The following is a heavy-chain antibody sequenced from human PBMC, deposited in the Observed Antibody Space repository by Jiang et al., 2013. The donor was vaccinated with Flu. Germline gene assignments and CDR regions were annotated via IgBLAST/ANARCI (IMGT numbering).Heavy chain of an antibody. CDR3: ARATGIMITFGGVIWFDP. Sequence: PGLVKPSETLSLTCTVSGGSISSSSYYWGWIRQPPGKGLEWIGSIYYSGSTYYNPSLKSRVTISVDTSKNQFSLKLSSVTAADTAVYYCARATGIMITFGGVIWFDPWGQGTLVTVSS. CDR1: GGSISSSSYY. D-gene: IGHD3-16*01. V-gene: IGHV4-39*01. J-gene: IGHJ5*02. CDR2: IYYSGST.